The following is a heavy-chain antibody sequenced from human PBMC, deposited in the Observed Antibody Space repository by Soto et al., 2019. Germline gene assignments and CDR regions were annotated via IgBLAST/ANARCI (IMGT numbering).Heavy chain of an antibody. CDR3: TRAAHPKWEISHYYFDY. V-gene: IGHV3-49*03. CDR2: IRGRAYSATT. J-gene: IGHJ4*02. D-gene: IGHD6-6*01. Sequence: PGGSLRLSCTASGFTFGGYAMGWIRQAPGKGLEWVAFIRGRAYSATTEYAASVKGRFTISRDDSKSIAYLQMNSLKTEDTAVYYCTRAAHPKWEISHYYFDYWGPGTLVTVSS. CDR1: GFTFGGYA.